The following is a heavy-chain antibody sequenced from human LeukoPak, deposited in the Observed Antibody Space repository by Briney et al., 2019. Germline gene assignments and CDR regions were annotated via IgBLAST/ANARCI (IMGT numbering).Heavy chain of an antibody. CDR2: IRYDGSNK. J-gene: IGHJ6*03. V-gene: IGHV3-30*02. Sequence: QPGGSLRLSCAASGFTFSSYGMHWVRQAPGKGLEWVAFIRYDGSNKYYADSVEGRFTISRDNSKNTLYLQMNSLRAEDTAVYYCAKDGEGIVVVPAATHYYYYMDVWGKGTTVTVSS. CDR3: AKDGEGIVVVPAATHYYYYMDV. D-gene: IGHD2-2*01. CDR1: GFTFSSYG.